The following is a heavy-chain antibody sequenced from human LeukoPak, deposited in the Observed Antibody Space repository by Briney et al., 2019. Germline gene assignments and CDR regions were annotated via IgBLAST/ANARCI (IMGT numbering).Heavy chain of an antibody. Sequence: KPGESLKISCKGSGYSFTSYWIGWVRQMPGKGLEWMGIIYPGDSDTRYSPSFQGQVTISADKSISTAYLQWSSLKASDTAMYYCARHGLDYGDCYYGMDVWGQGTTVTVSS. V-gene: IGHV5-51*01. CDR3: ARHGLDYGDCYYGMDV. CDR1: GYSFTSYW. J-gene: IGHJ6*02. D-gene: IGHD4-17*01. CDR2: IYPGDSDT.